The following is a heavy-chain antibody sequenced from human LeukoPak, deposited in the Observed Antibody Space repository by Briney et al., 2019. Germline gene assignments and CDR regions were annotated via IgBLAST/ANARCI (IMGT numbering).Heavy chain of an antibody. CDR2: ISGGGDTT. J-gene: IGHJ4*02. V-gene: IGHV3-23*01. D-gene: IGHD2-2*01. CDR1: GFTFSSYA. CDR3: AKDLQGDIVVVPAGMPNDFSKSCFDY. Sequence: QPGGSLRLSCAASGFTFSSYAMSWVRQAPGEGLEWVASISGGGDTTYYAESVKGRFTISRDNSNNILYLQMNSLRADDTAVYYCAKDLQGDIVVVPAGMPNDFSKSCFDYWGQGTLVTVSS.